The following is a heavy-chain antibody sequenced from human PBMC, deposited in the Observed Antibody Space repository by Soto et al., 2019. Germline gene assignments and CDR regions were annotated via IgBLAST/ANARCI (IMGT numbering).Heavy chain of an antibody. Sequence: SETLSLTCTVSGGSISSTSYYWGWIRQPPGKGLEWIGSIYYSGNTYYNPSLKSRVTISVDTSKNQFPLKLSSVTAADTAVYYCAGPNWDFDFWGPGILVTVS. CDR1: GGSISSTSYY. V-gene: IGHV4-39*01. J-gene: IGHJ4*02. D-gene: IGHD7-27*01. CDR2: IYYSGNT. CDR3: AGPNWDFDF.